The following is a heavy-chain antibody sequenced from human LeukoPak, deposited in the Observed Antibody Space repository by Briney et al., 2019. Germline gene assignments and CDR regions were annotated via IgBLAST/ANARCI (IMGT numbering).Heavy chain of an antibody. CDR3: AELGITMIGGV. Sequence: GGSLRLSCAASGFTFSSYAMHWVRQDPGKGLEWVAVISYDGGNKYYADFVKGRFTISRDNAKNSLYLQMNSLRAEYTAVYYCAELGITMIGGVWGKGTTVTISS. D-gene: IGHD3-10*02. V-gene: IGHV3-30*04. CDR2: ISYDGGNK. J-gene: IGHJ6*04. CDR1: GFTFSSYA.